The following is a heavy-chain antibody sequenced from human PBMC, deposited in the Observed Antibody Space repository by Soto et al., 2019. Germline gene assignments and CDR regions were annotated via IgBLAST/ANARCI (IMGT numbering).Heavy chain of an antibody. J-gene: IGHJ4*02. Sequence: EVQLLESGGGLVQPGGSLRLSCSASGFTFSTYGMSWVRRAPGKGPEWVSAISHTGDNTYYADSVEGRFTISRDNSKNTLYLQMNSLRVEDTALYYCANNGRYGGNSGYWGQGTQVTVSS. V-gene: IGHV3-23*01. CDR2: ISHTGDNT. CDR1: GFTFSTYG. D-gene: IGHD2-21*02. CDR3: ANNGRYGGNSGY.